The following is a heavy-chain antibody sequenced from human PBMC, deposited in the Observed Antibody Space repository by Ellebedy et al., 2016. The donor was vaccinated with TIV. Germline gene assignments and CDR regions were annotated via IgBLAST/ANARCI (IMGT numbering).Heavy chain of an antibody. CDR1: GYSFTSYW. J-gene: IGHJ4*02. Sequence: KVSXXGSGYSFTSYWIGWVRQMPGKGLEWMGIIYPGDSDTRYSPSFQGQVTISADKSISTAYLQWSSLKASDTAMYYCARPGYYDSSGYSPGGVGYWGQGTLVTVSS. CDR2: IYPGDSDT. CDR3: ARPGYYDSSGYSPGGVGY. V-gene: IGHV5-51*01. D-gene: IGHD3-22*01.